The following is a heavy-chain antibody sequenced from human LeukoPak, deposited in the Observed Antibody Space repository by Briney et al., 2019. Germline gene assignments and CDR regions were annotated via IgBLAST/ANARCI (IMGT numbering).Heavy chain of an antibody. CDR1: RYTFTGYY. Sequence: ASVKVSCKASRYTFTGYYMHWVRQAPGQGLEGMGWINPNSGGTNYAQKFQGRVTMTRDTSITTAYMELSRLTSDDTAVYYCARGYSGYDWVLGYWGQGTLVTVSS. CDR2: INPNSGGT. V-gene: IGHV1-2*02. D-gene: IGHD5-12*01. CDR3: ARGYSGYDWVLGY. J-gene: IGHJ4*02.